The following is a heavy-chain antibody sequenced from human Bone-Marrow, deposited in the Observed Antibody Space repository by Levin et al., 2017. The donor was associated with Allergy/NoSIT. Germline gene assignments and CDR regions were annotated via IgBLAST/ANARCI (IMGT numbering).Heavy chain of an antibody. V-gene: IGHV3-30-3*01. J-gene: IGHJ4*02. D-gene: IGHD3-10*01. Sequence: GGSLRLSCAASGFTFSSYAMHWVRQAPGKGLEWVAVISDDGSNKYYADSVKGRFTISRDNSKNTLYLQMNSLRAEATAVYYCARIPVLLWFGESEAGNDYWGQGTLVTVSS. CDR2: ISDDGSNK. CDR3: ARIPVLLWFGESEAGNDY. CDR1: GFTFSSYA.